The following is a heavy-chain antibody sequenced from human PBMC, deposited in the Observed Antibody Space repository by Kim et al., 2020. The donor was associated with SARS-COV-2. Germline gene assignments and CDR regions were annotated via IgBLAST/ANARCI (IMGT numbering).Heavy chain of an antibody. CDR1: GFTFDDYA. Sequence: GGSLRLSCAASGFTFDDYAMHWVRQAPGKGLEWVSFISGDGGTTYYADSVKGRFTISRDNSKNSMYLQMNSLSTEDTALYYCAKDPYGSSWYWIDYWGQGTLVTVSS. CDR3: AKDPYGSSWYWIDY. V-gene: IGHV3-43*02. D-gene: IGHD6-13*01. CDR2: ISGDGGTT. J-gene: IGHJ4*02.